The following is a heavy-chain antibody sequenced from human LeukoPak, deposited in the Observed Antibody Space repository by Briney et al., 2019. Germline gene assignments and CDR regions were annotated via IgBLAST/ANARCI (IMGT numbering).Heavy chain of an antibody. Sequence: GGSLRLSCAASGFTVSSNYISWVRQAPGKGLEWVANIKQDGSEKYYVDSVKGRFTISRDNAKNSLYLQMNSLRAEDTAVYYCARTYVVPAARENWFDPWGQGTLVTVSS. CDR2: IKQDGSEK. CDR1: GFTVSSNY. V-gene: IGHV3-7*01. D-gene: IGHD2-2*01. J-gene: IGHJ5*02. CDR3: ARTYVVPAARENWFDP.